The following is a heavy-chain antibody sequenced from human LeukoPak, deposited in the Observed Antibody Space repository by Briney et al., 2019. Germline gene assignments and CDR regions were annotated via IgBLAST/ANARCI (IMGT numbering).Heavy chain of an antibody. D-gene: IGHD5-24*01. V-gene: IGHV4-34*01. CDR2: INHSGST. Sequence: SETLSLTCAVYGGSFSGYYWSWIRQPPGKGLEWIGEINHSGSTNYNPSLKSRVTISVDTSKNQFSLKLSSVTAADTAVYYCARGTRDGYNIYFDYWGQGTLVTVSS. J-gene: IGHJ4*02. CDR3: ARGTRDGYNIYFDY. CDR1: GGSFSGYY.